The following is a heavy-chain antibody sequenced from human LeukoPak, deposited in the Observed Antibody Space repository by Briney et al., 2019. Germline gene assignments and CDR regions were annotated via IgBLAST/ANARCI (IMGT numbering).Heavy chain of an antibody. D-gene: IGHD2-2*01. V-gene: IGHV4-39*07. CDR2: IYYSGST. J-gene: IGHJ4*02. CDR1: GGSISSSSYY. CDR3: ARGREVRRVVVVPAAMRRSFDY. Sequence: SETLSLTCTVSGGSISSSSYYWGWIRQPPGKGLEWIGSIYYSGSTYYNPSLKSRVTISVDTSKNQFSLKLSSVTAADTAVYYCARGREVRRVVVVPAAMRRSFDYWGQGTLVTVSS.